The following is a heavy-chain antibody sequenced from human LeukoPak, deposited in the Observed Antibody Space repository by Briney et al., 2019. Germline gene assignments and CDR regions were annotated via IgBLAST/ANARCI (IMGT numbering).Heavy chain of an antibody. CDR1: GFTFDDYA. J-gene: IGHJ6*03. CDR3: AKGRPYYYYYMDV. CDR2: ISWDGGST. Sequence: GGSLRLSCAASGFTFDDYAMHWVRQAPGQGLEWVSLISWDGGSTYYADSVRGRFTISRDNSKNSLYLQMNSLRAEDTALYYCAKGRPYYYYYMDVWGKGTTVTVSS. V-gene: IGHV3-43D*03.